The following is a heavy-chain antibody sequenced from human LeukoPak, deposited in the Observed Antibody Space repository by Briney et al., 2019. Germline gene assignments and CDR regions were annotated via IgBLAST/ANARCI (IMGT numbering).Heavy chain of an antibody. CDR1: GFTFDDYA. D-gene: IGHD3-10*01. J-gene: IGHJ4*02. CDR3: AKDIFTMVRGVVDY. V-gene: IGHV3-9*01. CDR2: ISWNSGSI. Sequence: GGSLRLSCAASGFTFDDYAMHWVRHAPGKGLEWVSGISWNSGSIGYADSVKGRFTISRDNAKNSLYLQMNSLRAENTALYYCAKDIFTMVRGVVDYWGQGTLVTVSS.